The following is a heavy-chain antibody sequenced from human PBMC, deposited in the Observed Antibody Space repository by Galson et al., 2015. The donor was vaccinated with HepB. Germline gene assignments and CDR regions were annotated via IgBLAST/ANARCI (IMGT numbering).Heavy chain of an antibody. CDR3: AKDSGIRRIAARPDWFDP. CDR1: GFTFSSYA. V-gene: IGHV3-23*01. CDR2: ISGSGGST. J-gene: IGHJ5*02. Sequence: SLRLSCAASGFTFSSYAMSWVRQAPGKGLEWVSAISGSGGSTYYADSVKGRFTISRDNSKDTLYLQMNSLRAEDTAVYYCAKDSGIRRIAARPDWFDPWGQGTLVTVSS. D-gene: IGHD6-6*01.